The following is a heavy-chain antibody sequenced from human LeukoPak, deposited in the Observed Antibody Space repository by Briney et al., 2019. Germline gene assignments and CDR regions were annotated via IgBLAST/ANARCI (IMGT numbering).Heavy chain of an antibody. CDR2: ISPNTGGT. CDR3: ARPVLRLSGAFEF. J-gene: IGHJ4*02. CDR1: GYTFTGYY. V-gene: IGHV1-2*02. D-gene: IGHD3-16*01. Sequence: ASVKVSCKASGYTFTGYYMHWVRQAPGQGLEWMGWISPNTGGTKYAQEFQGRVTVTRDTSISTAYMELSRLRSDDTAMYYCARPVLRLSGAFEFWGQGTPVIVSS.